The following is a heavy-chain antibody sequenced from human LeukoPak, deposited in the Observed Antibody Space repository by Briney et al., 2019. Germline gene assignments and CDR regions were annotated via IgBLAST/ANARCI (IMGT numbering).Heavy chain of an antibody. Sequence: ASVKVSCKASGYTLTSYDINWVRQATGQGLEWMGWMNPNSGNTGYAQKFQGRVTMTRNTSVSTAYMELSTLRSEDTAVYYCARAPSWGHTDYYYYMDVWGKGTTVTISS. CDR1: GYTLTSYD. V-gene: IGHV1-8*01. CDR2: MNPNSGNT. CDR3: ARAPSWGHTDYYYYMDV. D-gene: IGHD3-16*01. J-gene: IGHJ6*03.